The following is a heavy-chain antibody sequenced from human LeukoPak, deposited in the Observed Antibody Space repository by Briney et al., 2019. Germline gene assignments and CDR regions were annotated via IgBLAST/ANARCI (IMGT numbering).Heavy chain of an antibody. CDR3: AKNGDRGAYCTGGTCYPYFYYYMDV. V-gene: IGHV3-23*01. CDR2: ISSTGGTT. CDR1: GFTFSSYS. J-gene: IGHJ6*03. D-gene: IGHD2-15*01. Sequence: GGSLRLSCAASGFTFSSYSMNWVRQAPGKGLEWVSSISSTGGTTYYADSVKGRFTISRDNSKNTLYLQLNSLRAEDTAIYYCAKNGDRGAYCTGGTCYPYFYYYMDVWGKGTTVTI.